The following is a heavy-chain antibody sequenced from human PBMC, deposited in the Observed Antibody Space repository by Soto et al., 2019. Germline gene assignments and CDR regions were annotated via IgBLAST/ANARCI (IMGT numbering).Heavy chain of an antibody. CDR3: ARYSGSYWHYLDF. V-gene: IGHV5-51*01. CDR1: GYSFASHW. D-gene: IGHD1-26*01. CDR2: IYPGDSDT. J-gene: IGHJ4*02. Sequence: LGESLKISCKGSGYSFASHWVAWVRQMPEKGLEWIGTIYPGDSDTKYSPALRGQVTISADTSVSTAYLQWRSLEATDSAIYYCARYSGSYWHYLDFWGQGTLVTVS.